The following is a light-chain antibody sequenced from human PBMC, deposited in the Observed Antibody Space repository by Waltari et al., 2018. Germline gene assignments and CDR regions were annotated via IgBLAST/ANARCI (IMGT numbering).Light chain of an antibody. Sequence: ETVLTQSPGTLALSPGERATLSCRASQSIGSSLAWYQHIPGQAPRLLFYDASNRATGIPARFSGSGSGKDFTLTISSLEPEDCAVYYCQQRINWPRTFGQGTKVEIK. CDR2: DAS. CDR1: QSIGSS. V-gene: IGKV3-11*01. J-gene: IGKJ1*01. CDR3: QQRINWPRT.